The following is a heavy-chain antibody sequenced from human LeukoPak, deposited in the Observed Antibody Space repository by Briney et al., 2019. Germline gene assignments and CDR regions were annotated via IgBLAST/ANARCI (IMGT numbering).Heavy chain of an antibody. Sequence: GGSLRLSCAASGFTFSSYGMHWVRQAPGKGLEWVAFIRYDGSNKYYADSVKGRFTISRDNSKNTLYLHMSSLRVEDTAVFYCARVAPPLDDYIRGSFPYYFDYWGQGTPVTVSS. J-gene: IGHJ4*02. D-gene: IGHD3-16*01. CDR1: GFTFSSYG. CDR2: IRYDGSNK. CDR3: ARVAPPLDDYIRGSFPYYFDY. V-gene: IGHV3-30*02.